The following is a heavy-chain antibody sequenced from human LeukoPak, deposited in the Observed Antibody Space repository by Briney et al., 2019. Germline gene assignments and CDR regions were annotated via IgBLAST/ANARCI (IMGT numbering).Heavy chain of an antibody. D-gene: IGHD4-17*01. V-gene: IGHV4-59*01. CDR3: ARATTVTTMNV. J-gene: IGHJ3*01. CDR1: GGSISSYY. CDR2: IYHSGST. Sequence: SETLSLTCTVSGGSISSYYWSWIRQPPGKGLEWIGYIYHSGSTNYNPSPKSRVTISVDTSKNQLSLKLNSVTAADTAVYYCARATTVTTMNVWGQGTMVTVSS.